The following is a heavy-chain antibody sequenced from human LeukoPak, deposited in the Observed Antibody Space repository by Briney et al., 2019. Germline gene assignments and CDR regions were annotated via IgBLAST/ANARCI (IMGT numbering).Heavy chain of an antibody. V-gene: IGHV3-21*01. CDR1: GFTFSSYS. CDR3: ARDADCSSTSCLLPDAFDI. D-gene: IGHD2-2*01. Sequence: GGSLRLSCAASGFTFSSYSMNWVRQAPGKGLEWVSSISSSSSYIYYADSVKGRFTISRDNAKNSLYLQMNSLRAEDTAVYYCARDADCSSTSCLLPDAFDIRGQGTMVTVSS. J-gene: IGHJ3*02. CDR2: ISSSSSYI.